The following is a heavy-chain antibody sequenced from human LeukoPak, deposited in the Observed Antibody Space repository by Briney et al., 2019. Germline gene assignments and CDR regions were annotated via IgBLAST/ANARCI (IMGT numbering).Heavy chain of an antibody. CDR3: ARVPPRYCSGGSCSYYFDY. CDR2: IYYSGTA. Sequence: SQTLSLTCTVSGGSISSGDYHWSWIRQPPGGGLEWTGYIYYSGTAYYNPSLKSRVTISVDTSRNQFSLRLSSVTAADTAVYYCARVPPRYCSGGSCSYYFDYWGQGTLVTVSS. J-gene: IGHJ4*02. D-gene: IGHD2-15*01. V-gene: IGHV4-30-4*01. CDR1: GGSISSGDYH.